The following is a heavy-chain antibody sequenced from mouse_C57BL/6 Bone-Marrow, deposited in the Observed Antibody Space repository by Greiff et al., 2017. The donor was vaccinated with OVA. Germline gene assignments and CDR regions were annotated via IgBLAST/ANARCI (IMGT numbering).Heavy chain of an antibody. CDR2: ISSGGSYT. V-gene: IGHV5-6*01. CDR3: ASLYYCNFYFDY. D-gene: IGHD2-1*01. J-gene: IGHJ2*01. CDR1: GFTFSSYG. Sequence: EVKLMESGGDLVKPGGSLKLSCAASGFTFSSYGMSWVRQTPDKRLEWVATISSGGSYTYYPDSVKGRVTISRDNAKNTLYLLMRSLKSEDTAMYYCASLYYCNFYFDYWGQGTTLTGSS.